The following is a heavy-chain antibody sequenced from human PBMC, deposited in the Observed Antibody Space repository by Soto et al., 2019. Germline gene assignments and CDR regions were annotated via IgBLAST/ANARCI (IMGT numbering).Heavy chain of an antibody. CDR1: GGTFSSYA. J-gene: IGHJ6*04. CDR3: ARADICSGGSCDYYYYYGMDV. CDR2: IIPILGIA. Sequence: ASVKVSCKASGGTFSSYAISWVRQAPGQGLEWMGGIIPILGIANYAQKFQGRVTITADKSTSTAYMELSSLRSEDTAVYYCARADICSGGSCDYYYYYGMDVWGKGTTVTVSS. V-gene: IGHV1-69*10. D-gene: IGHD2-15*01.